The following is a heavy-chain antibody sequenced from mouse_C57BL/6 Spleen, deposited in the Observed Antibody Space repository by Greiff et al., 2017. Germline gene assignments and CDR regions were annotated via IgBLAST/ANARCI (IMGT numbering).Heavy chain of an antibody. CDR1: GYSITSGYY. D-gene: IGHD2-4*01. Sequence: EVQLQESGPGLVKPSQSLSLTCSVTGYSITSGYYWNWIRQFPGNKLEWMGYISYDGSNNYNPSLKNRISITRDTSKNQFFLKLNSVTTEDTATYYCARGYDSLYAMDYWGQGTSVTVSS. J-gene: IGHJ4*01. CDR3: ARGYDSLYAMDY. V-gene: IGHV3-6*01. CDR2: ISYDGSN.